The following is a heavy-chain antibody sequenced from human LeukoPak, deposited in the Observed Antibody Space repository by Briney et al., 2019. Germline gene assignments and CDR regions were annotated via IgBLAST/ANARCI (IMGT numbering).Heavy chain of an antibody. CDR1: GYTLTELS. Sequence: ASVKVSCKVSGYTLTELSMHWVRQAPGKGLEWMGGFDPEDGETIYAQKFQGRVTMTRDTSTSTVYMELSSLRSEDTAVYYCARDGDILTGYYRNWFDPWGQGTLVTVSS. D-gene: IGHD3-9*01. J-gene: IGHJ5*02. V-gene: IGHV1-24*01. CDR3: ARDGDILTGYYRNWFDP. CDR2: FDPEDGET.